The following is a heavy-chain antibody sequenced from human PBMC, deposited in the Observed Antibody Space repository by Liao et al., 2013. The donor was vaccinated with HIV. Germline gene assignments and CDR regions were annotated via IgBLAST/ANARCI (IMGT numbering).Heavy chain of an antibody. CDR3: ARDMGYCSSTRCYFAFDI. CDR2: IYTSGST. J-gene: IGHJ3*02. V-gene: IGHV4-4*07. Sequence: QVQLQESGPGLVKPSETLSLTCTVSGGSISSYYWSWIRQPAGKGLEWIGRIYTSGSTNYNPSLKSRVTMSVDTSKNQFSLKLSSVTAADTAVYYCARDMGYCSSTRCYFAFDIWGQGDNGHRLF. D-gene: IGHD2-2*01. CDR1: GGSISSYY.